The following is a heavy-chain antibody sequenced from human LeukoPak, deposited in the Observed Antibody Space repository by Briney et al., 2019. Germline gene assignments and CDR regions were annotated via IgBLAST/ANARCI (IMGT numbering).Heavy chain of an antibody. D-gene: IGHD2-15*01. Sequence: SETLSLTCAVYGGSFSGYSWTWIRQPPGKGLEWIGEFNHSGSTNYNPSLKSRVTISVDTSKNQFSLKLSSVTAADTAVYYCARGMCSGGSCYQPYFDYWGQGTLVTVSS. J-gene: IGHJ4*02. CDR2: FNHSGST. V-gene: IGHV4-34*01. CDR1: GGSFSGYS. CDR3: ARGMCSGGSCYQPYFDY.